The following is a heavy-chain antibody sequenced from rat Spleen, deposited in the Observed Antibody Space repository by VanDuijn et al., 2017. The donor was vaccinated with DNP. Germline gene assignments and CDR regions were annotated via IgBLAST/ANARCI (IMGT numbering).Heavy chain of an antibody. J-gene: IGHJ2*01. CDR3: VRWNSGHFDY. CDR1: GFTFSDHN. V-gene: IGHV5-22*01. CDR2: IGSAAYAP. D-gene: IGHD4-3*01. Sequence: EVQLVESGGGLVQSGRSLKLSCAASGFTFSDHNMAWVRQAPAKGLEWVAYIGSAAYAPYYGDSVKGRFTISRDNAKSTLYLQMNSLRSEDMATYYCVRWNSGHFDYWGQGVMVPASS.